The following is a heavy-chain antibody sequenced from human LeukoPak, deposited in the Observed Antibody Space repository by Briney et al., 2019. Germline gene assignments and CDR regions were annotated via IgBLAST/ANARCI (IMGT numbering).Heavy chain of an antibody. CDR1: GFTFNFFG. J-gene: IGHJ4*02. V-gene: IGHV3-30*02. CDR3: AKDQYSSGWSFDY. D-gene: IGHD6-19*01. CDR2: IRYDGIDK. Sequence: GGSLKLSCAASGFTFNFFGIHWVRQAPGKGLEWVAFIRYDGIDKYYAASVKGRFTVFRDNSRNTLFLHMNSLRTEDTAIYYCAKDQYSSGWSFDYWGQGALVTVSS.